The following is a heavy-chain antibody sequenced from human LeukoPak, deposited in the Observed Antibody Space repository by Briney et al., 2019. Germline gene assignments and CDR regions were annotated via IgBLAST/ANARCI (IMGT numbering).Heavy chain of an antibody. Sequence: PGGSLRLSCEVSGFIVSSNYMSWVRQAPGKGLEWVSVIYSGGSTYYADSVKGRFTISRDNSKNTLYLQMNSLRAEDTAVYYCSYSSSSVGYMDVWGKGTTVTVSS. V-gene: IGHV3-53*01. CDR3: SYSSSSVGYMDV. CDR2: IYSGGST. J-gene: IGHJ6*03. CDR1: GFIVSSNY. D-gene: IGHD6-6*01.